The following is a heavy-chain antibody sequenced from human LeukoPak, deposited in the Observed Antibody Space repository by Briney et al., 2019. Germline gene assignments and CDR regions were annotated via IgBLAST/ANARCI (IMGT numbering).Heavy chain of an antibody. J-gene: IGHJ4*02. Sequence: TSETLSLTCTVSGGSIGTYYWSWIRQPPGKGLEWIGYIYYNGYTDYNPSLKSRVTISIHTSKNQFSPNLSSVTAADTAVYYCARLAYGSGKKGWAAKYYFDYWGQGTLVTVSS. D-gene: IGHD3-10*01. CDR1: GGSIGTYY. CDR2: IYYNGYT. V-gene: IGHV4-59*08. CDR3: ARLAYGSGKKGWAAKYYFDY.